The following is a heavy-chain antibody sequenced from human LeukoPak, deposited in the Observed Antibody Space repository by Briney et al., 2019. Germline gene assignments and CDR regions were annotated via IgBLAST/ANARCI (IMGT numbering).Heavy chain of an antibody. CDR2: IYPGDSDT. CDR3: ARLPLDDAFDI. V-gene: IGHV5-51*01. D-gene: IGHD3/OR15-3a*01. Sequence: GESLQISCKGSGYSFTSYWIGWVRQLPGKGLEWMGIIYPGDSDTRYSPSFRGQVTISADKSISTAYLQWSSLKASDTAMYYCARLPLDDAFDIWGQGTMVTVSS. J-gene: IGHJ3*02. CDR1: GYSFTSYW.